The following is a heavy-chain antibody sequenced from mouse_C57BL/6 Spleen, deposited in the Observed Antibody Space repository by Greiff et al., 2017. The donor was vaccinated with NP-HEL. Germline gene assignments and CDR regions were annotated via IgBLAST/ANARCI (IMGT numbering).Heavy chain of an antibody. D-gene: IGHD1-1*01. CDR1: GYTFTSYG. CDR2: IYPRSGNT. J-gene: IGHJ4*01. CDR3: ARKTTVVATENAMDY. V-gene: IGHV1-81*01. Sequence: QLQQSGAELARPGASVKLSCKASGYTFTSYGISWVKQRTGQGLEWIGEIYPRSGNTYYNEKFKGKATLTADKSSSTAYMELRSLTSEDSAVYFCARKTTVVATENAMDYWGQGTSVTVSS.